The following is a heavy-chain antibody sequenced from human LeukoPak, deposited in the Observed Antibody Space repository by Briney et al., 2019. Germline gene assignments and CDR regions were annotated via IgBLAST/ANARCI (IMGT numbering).Heavy chain of an antibody. V-gene: IGHV3-15*01. CDR2: IKSKTDGGTI. CDR3: TTDRGMTTMSIFGY. CDR1: GFTFSNGW. J-gene: IGHJ4*02. Sequence: GGSLRLSCAASGFTFSNGWMTWVRQAPGKGLEWVGRIKSKTDGGTIDYAAPVKGRFTISRDDSKNTLYLQMKSLRTEDTAVYYCTTDRGMTTMSIFGYWGQGTLVTVSS. D-gene: IGHD5-24*01.